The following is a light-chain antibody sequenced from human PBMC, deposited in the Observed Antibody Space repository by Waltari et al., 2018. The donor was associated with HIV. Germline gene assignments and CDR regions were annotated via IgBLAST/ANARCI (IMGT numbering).Light chain of an antibody. Sequence: QSALTQPRSVSGSPGQSVTISCTGSSSDVGGYQYFSLYEQHPGKAPKLMIYDVSKRPSGVPDRFSGSKSGNTASLTISGLQAEDEADYYCCSYAGSYSYVFGTGTKVTVL. CDR1: SSDVGGYQY. V-gene: IGLV2-11*01. J-gene: IGLJ1*01. CDR3: CSYAGSYSYV. CDR2: DVS.